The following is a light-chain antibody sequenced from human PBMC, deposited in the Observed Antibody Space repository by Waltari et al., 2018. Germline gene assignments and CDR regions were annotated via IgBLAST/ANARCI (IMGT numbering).Light chain of an antibody. CDR3: QHYNGDSRT. CDR2: MAS. Sequence: DIQMTQSPSTLSASVGDRVTITCRASQSINTWLTWYQQKPGKAPNLLIYMASTLESGVPSRFSGSGSGTEFTLTISSLQPDDFATYYCQHYNGDSRTFGQGTKVEIK. CDR1: QSINTW. V-gene: IGKV1-5*03. J-gene: IGKJ1*01.